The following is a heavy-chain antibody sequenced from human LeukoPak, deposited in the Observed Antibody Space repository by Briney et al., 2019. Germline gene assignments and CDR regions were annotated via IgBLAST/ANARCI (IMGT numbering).Heavy chain of an antibody. D-gene: IGHD2-15*01. J-gene: IGHJ6*04. CDR1: NGSFSAYY. V-gene: IGHV4-34*01. CDR3: ARRYCSGGSCYMRGYYGMDV. Sequence: SETLSLTCAVSNGSFSAYYWNWIRQSPGKGLQWIGEISHSGSTNYNPSLKLRVSISLDTSKNQFSLRLSSVSAADTAVYFCARRYCSGGSCYMRGYYGMDVWATGTTVIVSS. CDR2: ISHSGST.